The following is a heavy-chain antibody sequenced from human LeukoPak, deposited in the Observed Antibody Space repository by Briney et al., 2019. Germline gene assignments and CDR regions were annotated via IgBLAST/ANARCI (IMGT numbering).Heavy chain of an antibody. D-gene: IGHD3-10*01. V-gene: IGHV4-34*01. CDR1: GGSFSGYY. J-gene: IGHJ5*02. CDR3: ARAGFGSGSYQTLKYNWFDP. CDR2: INHSGST. Sequence: SETLSLTCAVYGGSFSGYYWSWIRQPPGKGLEGIGEINHSGSTNYNPSLKSRVTMSEDTSKNQFSLKLSSVTAADTAVYYCARAGFGSGSYQTLKYNWFDPWGQGTLVTVSS.